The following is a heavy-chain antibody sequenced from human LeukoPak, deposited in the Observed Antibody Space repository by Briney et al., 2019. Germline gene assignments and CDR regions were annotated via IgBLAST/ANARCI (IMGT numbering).Heavy chain of an antibody. J-gene: IGHJ3*02. CDR3: ARPETQYSSGLDGFDI. Sequence: PGRSLRLSCVASGFTLTNYAMHWVRQAPGKGLEWVAVISDDESNKYYGDSAKGRLTISRDKSKNTLYLQMNSLRTEDTAVYYCARPETQYSSGLDGFDIWGQGTMVTVSS. D-gene: IGHD6-19*01. V-gene: IGHV3-30-3*01. CDR1: GFTLTNYA. CDR2: ISDDESNK.